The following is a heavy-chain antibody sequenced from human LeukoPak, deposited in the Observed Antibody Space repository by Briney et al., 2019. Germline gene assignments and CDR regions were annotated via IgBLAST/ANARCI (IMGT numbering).Heavy chain of an antibody. D-gene: IGHD1-14*01. CDR2: ISYDGSNK. V-gene: IGHV3-30*03. Sequence: GGSLRLSCAASGFTFSSYGMHWVRQAPGKGLGWVAVISYDGSNKYYADSVKGRFTISRDNSKSTLYLQLRSVGVEDSAMYYCARDPIPGAPDYVEHWGQGTLVTVSS. CDR3: ARDPIPGAPDYVEH. CDR1: GFTFSSYG. J-gene: IGHJ4*02.